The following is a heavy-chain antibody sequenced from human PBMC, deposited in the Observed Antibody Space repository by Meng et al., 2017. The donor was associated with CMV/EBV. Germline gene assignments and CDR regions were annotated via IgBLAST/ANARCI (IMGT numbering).Heavy chain of an antibody. V-gene: IGHV3-33*01. CDR2: IWYDGSNK. CDR1: GFTFSSYG. J-gene: IGHJ4*02. CDR3: AREISGSALDY. Sequence: LSCAASGFTFSSYGMHWVRQAPGKGLEWVAVIWYDGSNKYYADSVKGRFTISRDNSKNTVYLQMNSLRAEDTAVYYCAREISGSALDYWGRGTLVTVSS. D-gene: IGHD7-27*01.